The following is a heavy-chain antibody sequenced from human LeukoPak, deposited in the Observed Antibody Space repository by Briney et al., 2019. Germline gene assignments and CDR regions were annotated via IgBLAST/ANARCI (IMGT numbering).Heavy chain of an antibody. J-gene: IGHJ5*01. V-gene: IGHV3-74*01. Sequence: PGGSLRLSCAASGFTFSSTWMHWVRQPPGKGLEWVSSITRDGGTIHYTESVKGRFTISRDDSKNTLYLQMNSLRVEDTALYYCAKDPGGSFDCWGQGTLVTVSS. D-gene: IGHD4-23*01. CDR3: AKDPGGSFDC. CDR1: GFTFSSTW. CDR2: ITRDGGTI.